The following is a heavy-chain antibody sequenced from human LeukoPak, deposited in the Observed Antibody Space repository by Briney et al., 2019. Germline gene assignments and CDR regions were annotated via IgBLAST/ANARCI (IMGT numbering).Heavy chain of an antibody. CDR2: INHSGSN. CDR3: ARGPPRITIFGVVGAFDI. Sequence: SGTLSLTCAVYGGSFSGYYWSWIRQPPGKGLEWIGEINHSGSNNYNPSLKSRVTISVDTSKNQFSLKLSSVTAADTAVYYCARGPPRITIFGVVGAFDIWGQGTMVTVSS. CDR1: GGSFSGYY. V-gene: IGHV4-34*01. J-gene: IGHJ3*02. D-gene: IGHD3-3*01.